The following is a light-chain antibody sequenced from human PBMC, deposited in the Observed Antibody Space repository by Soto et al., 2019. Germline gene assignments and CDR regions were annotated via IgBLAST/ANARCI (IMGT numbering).Light chain of an antibody. CDR2: GAS. J-gene: IGKJ1*01. Sequence: EIMLTQSPGTLSLSPGERATLSCRASQSVSSSFLAWYQQKPGQAPRLLIYGASIRATGIPDRFSGSGSGTDFTLTISRLEPGDFATDLCQHYGSALWTFGQGTKVEIK. V-gene: IGKV3-20*01. CDR3: QHYGSALWT. CDR1: QSVSSSF.